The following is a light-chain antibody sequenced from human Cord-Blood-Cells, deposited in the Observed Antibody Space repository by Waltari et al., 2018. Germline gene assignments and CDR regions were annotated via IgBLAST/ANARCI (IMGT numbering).Light chain of an antibody. V-gene: IGKV1-8*01. CDR1: QGISSY. Sequence: AIRMTQSPSSLSASTGDRVNITCRASQGISSYLAWYQQKPGKAPKLLIYAASTLQSGVPSRFSGSGSGTDFTLTISCLQSEDFATYYCKQYYSYPYTFGQGTKLESK. J-gene: IGKJ2*01. CDR2: AAS. CDR3: KQYYSYPYT.